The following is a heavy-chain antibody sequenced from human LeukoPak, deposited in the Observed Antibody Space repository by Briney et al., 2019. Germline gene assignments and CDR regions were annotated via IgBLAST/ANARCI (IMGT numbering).Heavy chain of an antibody. J-gene: IGHJ4*02. Sequence: TGGSLRLSCAASGFTLSDYNMSWIRQAPGKGREWIAYISSSGSSIQYAESVRGRFTISRDNAKTSLFLQMNSLRAEDTAVYFCARDSSGPDYWGQGNLVTVSS. V-gene: IGHV3-11*04. CDR1: GFTLSDYN. CDR2: ISSSGSSI. CDR3: ARDSSGPDY. D-gene: IGHD6-19*01.